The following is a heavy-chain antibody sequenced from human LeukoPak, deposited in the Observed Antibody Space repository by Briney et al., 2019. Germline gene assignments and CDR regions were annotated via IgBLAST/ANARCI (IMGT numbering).Heavy chain of an antibody. Sequence: PSETLSLTCTVSGGSMNPYYWSWIRQPPGKGLEWIAYISYSGSTKYNPSLQSRVIISADTSKNHFSLKLSSVTTADTAVYYCARGGYYYMDVWGKGTTVTVSS. V-gene: IGHV4-59*01. CDR1: GGSMNPYY. J-gene: IGHJ6*03. CDR3: ARGGYYYMDV. CDR2: ISYSGST.